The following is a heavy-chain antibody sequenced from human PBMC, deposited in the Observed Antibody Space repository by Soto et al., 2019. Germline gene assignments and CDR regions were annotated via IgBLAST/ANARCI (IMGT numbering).Heavy chain of an antibody. J-gene: IGHJ4*02. CDR1: GFTFSYYG. D-gene: IGHD3-10*01. CDR2: ISFDGSKK. Sequence: GGSLRLSCVGSGFTFSYYGMHWVRQGPGKGLEWVAVISFDGSKKYYRDSVKGRFTISRDNSKNTLYLQMNSLRVEDTAVYYCAKDRGPRNSWGQGTLVTVSS. CDR3: AKDRGPRNS. V-gene: IGHV3-30*18.